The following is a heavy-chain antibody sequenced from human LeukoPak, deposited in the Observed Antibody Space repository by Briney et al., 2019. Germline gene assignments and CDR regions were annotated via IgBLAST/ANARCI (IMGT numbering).Heavy chain of an antibody. Sequence: RSGGSLRLSCVASGFTFHGHGMNWVRQAPGKGLEWVSGITWSGGRTGYADSVKGRFTISRDNTKNSLYLQMTSLKVEDTALYYCVKDGSYVAFDIWGLGTMVTVSS. J-gene: IGHJ3*02. CDR3: VKDGSYVAFDI. D-gene: IGHD1-26*01. V-gene: IGHV3-20*04. CDR2: ITWSGGRT. CDR1: GFTFHGHG.